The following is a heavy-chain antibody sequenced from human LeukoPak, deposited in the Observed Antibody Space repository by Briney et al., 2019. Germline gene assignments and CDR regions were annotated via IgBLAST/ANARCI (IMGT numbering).Heavy chain of an antibody. CDR3: AKGTIAAAGTDCDY. J-gene: IGHJ4*02. D-gene: IGHD6-13*01. CDR1: GFTFSSYA. V-gene: IGHV3-23*01. CDR2: ISGRGGYT. Sequence: PGGSLRLSCAASGFTFSSYAMSWVRQAPGKGLEWVSAISGRGGYTYYADSVKGRFTISRDNSKDTLFLHMSSLRAEETAVYYCAKGTIAAAGTDCDYWGQGTQVTVSS.